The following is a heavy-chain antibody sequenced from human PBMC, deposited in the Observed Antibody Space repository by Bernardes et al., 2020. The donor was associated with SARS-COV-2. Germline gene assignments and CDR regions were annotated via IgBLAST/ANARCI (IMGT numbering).Heavy chain of an antibody. V-gene: IGHV1-8*01. CDR2: MNPNTGDA. J-gene: IGHJ5*01. D-gene: IGHD6-19*01. CDR1: GSTFTGYD. Sequence: ASVKVSCKASGSTFTGYDINWVRQASGQGFEWLGWMNPNTGDAGSAQKFQGRVTLTRDPSINTVYMEVSSLKSDDTAVYFCAGLRSYSSRKGFDSWGQGTLVTVSS. CDR3: AGLRSYSSRKGFDS.